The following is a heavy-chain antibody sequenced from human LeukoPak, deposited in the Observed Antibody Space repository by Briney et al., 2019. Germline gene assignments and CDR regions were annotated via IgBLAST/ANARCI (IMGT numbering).Heavy chain of an antibody. J-gene: IGHJ3*02. D-gene: IGHD3-10*01. Sequence: ASVKASCKAFGYTFTSNYMHWVRQAPGQGPEWMGIINPSGGSTSYAQKFQGRVTMTRDMSTSTVYMELSSLRSEDTAVYYCARINLAGFSLHDAFDIWGQGTMVTVSS. V-gene: IGHV1-46*01. CDR1: GYTFTSNY. CDR3: ARINLAGFSLHDAFDI. CDR2: INPSGGST.